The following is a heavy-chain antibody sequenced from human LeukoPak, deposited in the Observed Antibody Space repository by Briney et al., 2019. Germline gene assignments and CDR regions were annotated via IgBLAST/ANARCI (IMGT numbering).Heavy chain of an antibody. D-gene: IGHD6-19*01. CDR3: AIGVSAWLFEY. Sequence: PGGSLRLSCGVSGFTFSNYAMSWVRQAPGKGLEWVSGISGSGTNTYHADSVKGRFTISRDNSKNTLYLQMNSLRAEDTAVYYCAIGVSAWLFEYWGQGTLVTVSS. CDR1: GFTFSNYA. J-gene: IGHJ4*02. CDR2: ISGSGTNT. V-gene: IGHV3-23*01.